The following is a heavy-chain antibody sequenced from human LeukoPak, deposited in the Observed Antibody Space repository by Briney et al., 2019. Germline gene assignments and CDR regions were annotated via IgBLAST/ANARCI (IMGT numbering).Heavy chain of an antibody. V-gene: IGHV3-7*03. D-gene: IGHD3-22*01. Sequence: GGSLRLSCAASGFTFSSYWMSWVRQAPGKGLEWVANINQDGSEKYYVDSVKGRFTISRDNAKNSLYLQMNSLRAEDTAVYYCAKADYYDSSGYGYFDYWGQGTLVTVSS. CDR1: GFTFSSYW. J-gene: IGHJ4*02. CDR3: AKADYYDSSGYGYFDY. CDR2: INQDGSEK.